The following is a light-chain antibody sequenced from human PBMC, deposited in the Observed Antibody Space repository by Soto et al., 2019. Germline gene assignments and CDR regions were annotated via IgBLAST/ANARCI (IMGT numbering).Light chain of an antibody. CDR2: DDG. CDR3: QVWDISSDQYL. CDR1: NIESKS. Sequence: SYDLTQPPSVSWAPGQTARITCVGNNIESKSVHWYHQRPGQAPVLVLYDDGNRPSGIPERLSGSNSGSTATLTISSVEASDEADYFCQVWDISSDQYLFGPGTKVTVL. V-gene: IGLV3-21*02. J-gene: IGLJ1*01.